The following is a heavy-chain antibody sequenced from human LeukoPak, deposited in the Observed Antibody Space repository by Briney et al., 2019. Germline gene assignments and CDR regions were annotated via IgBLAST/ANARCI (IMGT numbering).Heavy chain of an antibody. CDR1: GFTFSSYA. V-gene: IGHV3-23*01. CDR2: ISGSGGST. Sequence: PGGSLRLSCAASGFTFSSYAMSWVRQAPGKGLEWVSAISGSGGSTYYADSVKGRFTISRDNSKSTLYLQMNSLRAEDTAVYYCAKTGYCSSTSCYRLNWFDPWGQGTLVTVSS. D-gene: IGHD2-2*02. CDR3: AKTGYCSSTSCYRLNWFDP. J-gene: IGHJ5*02.